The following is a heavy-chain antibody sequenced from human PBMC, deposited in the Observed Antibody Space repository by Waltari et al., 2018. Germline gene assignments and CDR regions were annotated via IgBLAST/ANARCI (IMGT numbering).Heavy chain of an antibody. V-gene: IGHV1-2*02. CDR1: GYTFTGYY. D-gene: IGHD1-26*01. CDR2: INPNSGGT. J-gene: IGHJ3*02. Sequence: QVQLVQSGAEVKKPGASVKVSCKASGYTFTGYYMHWVRQAPGQGLEWMGWINPNSGGTNYAQKFQGRVTMTRDTSIGTAYMELSRLRSDDTAVYYCARDRGIVGAVDAFDIWGQGTMVTVSS. CDR3: ARDRGIVGAVDAFDI.